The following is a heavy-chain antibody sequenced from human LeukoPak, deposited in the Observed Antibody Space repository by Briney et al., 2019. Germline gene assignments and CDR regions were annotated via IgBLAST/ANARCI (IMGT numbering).Heavy chain of an antibody. J-gene: IGHJ5*02. Sequence: GESLRISCKGFGYSFTSYWINWVRQMPGKGPEWMGRIDPSDSYTNYSPAFQGHVTISVDKSISTAYLQWSSLKASDTAMYYCARRQQLDWFDPWGQGTLVTVSS. V-gene: IGHV5-10-1*01. CDR3: ARRQQLDWFDP. CDR1: GYSFTSYW. D-gene: IGHD6-13*01. CDR2: IDPSDSYT.